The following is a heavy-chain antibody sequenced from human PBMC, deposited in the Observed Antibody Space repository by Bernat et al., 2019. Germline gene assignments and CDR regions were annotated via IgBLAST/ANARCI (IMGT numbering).Heavy chain of an antibody. V-gene: IGHV3-20*04. CDR1: GFTFDDYG. D-gene: IGHD2-2*01. CDR2: INWNGGST. CDR3: ARILSCSSTSCYAGINWFDP. J-gene: IGHJ5*02. Sequence: GGGVVRPGGSLRLSCAASGFTFDDYGMSWVRQAPGKGLEWVSGINWNGGSTGYADSVKGRFTISRDIAKNSLYLQMNSLRAEDTALYYCARILSCSSTSCYAGINWFDPWGQGTLVTVSS.